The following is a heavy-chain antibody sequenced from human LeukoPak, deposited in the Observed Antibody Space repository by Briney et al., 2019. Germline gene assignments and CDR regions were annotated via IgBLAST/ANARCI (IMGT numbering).Heavy chain of an antibody. D-gene: IGHD3-10*01. J-gene: IGHJ6*02. Sequence: GESLKISCKGSGYSFTSYWIAWVRQMPGKGLEWMGIIYPGDSDTRYSPSFQGQVTISADKSISTAYLQWSSLKASDTAMYYCARSVRGVIVDYYGMDVWGQGTTVTVSS. CDR1: GYSFTSYW. V-gene: IGHV5-51*01. CDR3: ARSVRGVIVDYYGMDV. CDR2: IYPGDSDT.